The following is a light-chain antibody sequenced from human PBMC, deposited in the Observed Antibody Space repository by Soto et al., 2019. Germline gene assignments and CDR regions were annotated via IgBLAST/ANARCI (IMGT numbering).Light chain of an antibody. CDR1: SSDVGGYDY. CDR3: SSYGGSNNLV. J-gene: IGLJ2*01. Sequence: QSALTQLPSASGSPGQSVTISCTGTSSDVGGYDYVSWYQQHPGKAPKLIIFEVNKWPSGVPDRFSGSKSGNTASLTVSGLQAEDEADYYCSSYGGSNNLVFGGGTKLTVL. V-gene: IGLV2-8*01. CDR2: EVN.